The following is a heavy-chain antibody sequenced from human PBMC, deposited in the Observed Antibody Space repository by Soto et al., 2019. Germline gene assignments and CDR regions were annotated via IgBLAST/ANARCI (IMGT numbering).Heavy chain of an antibody. D-gene: IGHD2-2*01. CDR1: GFSVTSYA. Sequence: GGSLRLSCAASGFSVTSYAMSWLRQAPGKGLEWVSVLSGSGIGKEYADSVKGRFTISRDNSRNTLYLQMTGLRVEDTAVYYCAKDRYCSATSCQDFGSRGQGTLGTVSS. CDR2: LSGSGIGK. CDR3: AKDRYCSATSCQDFGS. V-gene: IGHV3-23*01. J-gene: IGHJ4*02.